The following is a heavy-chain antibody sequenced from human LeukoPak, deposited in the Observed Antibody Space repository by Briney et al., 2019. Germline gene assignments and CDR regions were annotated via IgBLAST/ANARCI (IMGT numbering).Heavy chain of an antibody. CDR2: INPNSGGT. J-gene: IGHJ6*03. CDR3: ARAQICYYYMDV. CDR1: GYTFTGYY. Sequence: ASVKVSCKASGYTFTGYYMHWVRQAPGQGLEWMGWINPNSGGTNYAQKFQGRVTMTRDTSISTAYMELSRLRSDDTAVYYCARAQICYYYMDVWGKGTTVTVSS. V-gene: IGHV1-2*02.